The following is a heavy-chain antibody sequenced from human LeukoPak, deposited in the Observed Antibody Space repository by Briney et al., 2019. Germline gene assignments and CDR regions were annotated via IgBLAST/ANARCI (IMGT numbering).Heavy chain of an antibody. Sequence: GGSLRLSCAASGFTFSSYAMHWVRQAPGKGLEWVAVLSWDGTDKNHAASVRGRFTVSRDNSKNTLYLQMNSPRVEDTAVYYCARDIRTSGWYGPDSWGQGTLVTVSS. CDR1: GFTFSSYA. J-gene: IGHJ4*02. V-gene: IGHV3-30*01. CDR2: LSWDGTDK. D-gene: IGHD6-19*01. CDR3: ARDIRTSGWYGPDS.